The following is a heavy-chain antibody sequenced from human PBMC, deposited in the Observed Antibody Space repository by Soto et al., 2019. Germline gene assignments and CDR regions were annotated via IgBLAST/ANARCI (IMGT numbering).Heavy chain of an antibody. CDR1: GGSISSYY. Sequence: QVQLQESGPGLVKPSGTLSLTCTVSGGSISSYYWSWIRQPPGKGLEWIGYIYYSGSTNYNPSLKSRVTISVDTSKNQFSLKLSSVTAADTAVYYCARRYGPGFDYWGQGTLVIVSS. D-gene: IGHD4-17*01. CDR3: ARRYGPGFDY. J-gene: IGHJ4*02. CDR2: IYYSGST. V-gene: IGHV4-59*08.